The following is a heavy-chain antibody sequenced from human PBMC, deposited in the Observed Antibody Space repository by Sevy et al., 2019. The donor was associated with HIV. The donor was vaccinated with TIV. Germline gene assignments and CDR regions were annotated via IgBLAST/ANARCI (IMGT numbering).Heavy chain of an antibody. CDR2: ISSSGSTI. Sequence: GGSLRLSCAASGFTFSDYYMSWIRQAPGKGLEWVSYISSSGSTIYYADSVKGRSTIYRDNAKNSLYLQMNSLRAEDTDVYCCGREDQFWSDYPNYWGQGTLVTVSS. CDR1: GFTFSDYY. D-gene: IGHD3-3*01. CDR3: GREDQFWSDYPNY. J-gene: IGHJ4*02. V-gene: IGHV3-11*01.